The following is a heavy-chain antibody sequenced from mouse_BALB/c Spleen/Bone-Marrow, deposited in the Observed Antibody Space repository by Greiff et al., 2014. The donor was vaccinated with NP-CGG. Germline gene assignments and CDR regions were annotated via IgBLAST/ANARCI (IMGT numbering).Heavy chain of an antibody. CDR1: GYTFTAYV. Sequence: VQLQQSGPELVKPGAPVKMSCKASGYTFTAYVMHWVIQKPGQGLEWIGYINPYNDGTNYIEKFKGKATLTSDIPSSTAYMELSSLTSEDSAVYYCAREGWLLRFDYWGQGTTLTVSS. J-gene: IGHJ2*01. D-gene: IGHD2-3*01. CDR3: AREGWLLRFDY. CDR2: INPYNDGT. V-gene: IGHV1-14*01.